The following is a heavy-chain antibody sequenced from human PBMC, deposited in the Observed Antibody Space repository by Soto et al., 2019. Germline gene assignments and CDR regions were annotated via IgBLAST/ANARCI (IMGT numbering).Heavy chain of an antibody. Sequence: QVQLVESGGGVVQPGGSLRLSCAASGFTFGRHGMHWVRQAPGKGLEWVAVIGSDGARDSYADSMKGRFSISRDNGQNTLYLQINSLRVEDTAVYSCTRDDDYPDNGLDYWGQGTLVTVSS. D-gene: IGHD4-17*01. CDR2: IGSDGARD. J-gene: IGHJ4*02. V-gene: IGHV3-33*01. CDR1: GFTFGRHG. CDR3: TRDDDYPDNGLDY.